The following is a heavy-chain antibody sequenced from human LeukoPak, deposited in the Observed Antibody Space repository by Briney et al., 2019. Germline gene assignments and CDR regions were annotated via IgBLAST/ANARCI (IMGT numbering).Heavy chain of an antibody. CDR3: AKDHSLRFLEWFPYYFDY. CDR1: GFTFSSYG. CDR2: IRYDGSNK. Sequence: GGSLRLSCAASGFTFSSYGMHWVRQAPGKGLEWVAFIRYDGSNKYYADSVKGRFAISRDNSKNTLYLQMNSLRAEDTAVYYCAKDHSLRFLEWFPYYFDYWGQGTLVTVSS. D-gene: IGHD3-3*01. J-gene: IGHJ4*02. V-gene: IGHV3-30*02.